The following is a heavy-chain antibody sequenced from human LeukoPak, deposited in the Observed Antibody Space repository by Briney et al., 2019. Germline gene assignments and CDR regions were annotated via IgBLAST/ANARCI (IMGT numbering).Heavy chain of an antibody. Sequence: GGSLRLSCAASGFTVSSNYMTWVRQAPGKGLEWVSLIYSGDSTYYADSVKGRFTISRDNAKNSLYLQMNSLRAEDTAVYYCASEQLGLLDYWGQGTLVTVSS. CDR1: GFTVSSNY. J-gene: IGHJ4*02. V-gene: IGHV3-66*01. CDR2: IYSGDST. CDR3: ASEQLGLLDY. D-gene: IGHD6-6*01.